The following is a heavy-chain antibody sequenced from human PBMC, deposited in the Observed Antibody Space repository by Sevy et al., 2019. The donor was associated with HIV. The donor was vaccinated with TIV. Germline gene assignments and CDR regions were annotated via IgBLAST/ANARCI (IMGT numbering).Heavy chain of an antibody. CDR3: ARDALLRGGYLDY. V-gene: IGHV1-2*02. CDR2: INPNSGGT. D-gene: IGHD3-10*01. CDR1: GCTFTGYY. Sequence: ASVKVSCKASGCTFTGYYIHWVRQAPGQGLEWMGWINPNSGGTNYALKFQGRVTMTRDTSISTAYMELSRLRSDDTAVYYCARDALLRGGYLDYWGQGTLVTVSS. J-gene: IGHJ4*01.